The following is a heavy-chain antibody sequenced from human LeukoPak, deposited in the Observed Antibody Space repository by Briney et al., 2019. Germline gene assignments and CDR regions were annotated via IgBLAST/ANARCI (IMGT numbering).Heavy chain of an antibody. V-gene: IGHV3-21*01. CDR1: GFTFSSYS. J-gene: IGHJ3*02. CDR3: ARETIVMASRGAFDI. Sequence: PGGSLRLSCAASGFTFSSYSMNWVRQAPGKGLEWVSSISSSSSYIYYADSVKGRFTISRDNAKNTLYLQMNSLRAEDTAAYYCARETIVMASRGAFDIWGQGTMVTVSS. CDR2: ISSSSSYI. D-gene: IGHD4-11*01.